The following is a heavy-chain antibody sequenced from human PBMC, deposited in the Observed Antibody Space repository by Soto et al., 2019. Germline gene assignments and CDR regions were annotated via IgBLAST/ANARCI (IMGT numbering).Heavy chain of an antibody. CDR2: MNPNSGNT. V-gene: IGHV1-8*01. J-gene: IGHJ4*02. CDR1: GYTFTSYD. D-gene: IGHD6-13*01. CDR3: ARAYSSTWYEEGY. Sequence: QVHLVQSGAEVKKPGASVKVSCKTSGYTFTSYDINWVRQAPGQGLEWMGWMNPNSGNTGYAQNFQGRVTMTRNTSISTVYMELSSLRSEEAAVYYCARAYSSTWYEEGYWGQGILVTVSS.